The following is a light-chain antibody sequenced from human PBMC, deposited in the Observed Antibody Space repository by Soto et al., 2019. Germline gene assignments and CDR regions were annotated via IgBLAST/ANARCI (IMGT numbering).Light chain of an antibody. CDR1: GSDVGGYTF. V-gene: IGLV2-14*01. CDR2: ETS. CDR3: SSYTSSSTVV. J-gene: IGLJ2*01. Sequence: QSVLTQPASVSGSPGQSITISCTGTGSDVGGYTFVSWYQQHPGKAPKVIIYETSYRPSGTPNRFSGSRSGNTASLTISGLQAEDEADYYCSSYTSSSTVVFGGGTKLTVL.